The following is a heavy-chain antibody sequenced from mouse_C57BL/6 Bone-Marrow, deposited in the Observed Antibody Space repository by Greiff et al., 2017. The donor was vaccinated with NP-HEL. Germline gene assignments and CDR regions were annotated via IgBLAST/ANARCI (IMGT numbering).Heavy chain of an antibody. CDR2: INPNNGGT. CDR3: ARGISYGFAY. Sequence: EVQLQQSGPELVKPGASVKISCKASGYTFTDYYMNWVKQSHGKILEWIGDINPNNGGTSYNQKFKGKATLTVDKSSSTAYMELRSLTSEDSAVYFCARGISYGFAYWGQGTLVTVSA. V-gene: IGHV1-26*01. D-gene: IGHD1-1*01. CDR1: GYTFTDYY. J-gene: IGHJ3*01.